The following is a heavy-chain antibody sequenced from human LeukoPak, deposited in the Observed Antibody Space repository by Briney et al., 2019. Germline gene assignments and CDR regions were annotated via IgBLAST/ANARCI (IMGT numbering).Heavy chain of an antibody. V-gene: IGHV1-24*01. J-gene: IGHJ4*02. CDR3: ATPSRAAVAGTFDY. CDR1: GYTLTELS. CDR2: FDPEDGET. D-gene: IGHD6-19*01. Sequence: ASVKVSCKVSGYTLTELSMHWVRQAPGKGLEWMGGFDPEDGETIYAQKFQGRVTMTEDTSTDTAYMELSSLRSEDTAVYYCATPSRAAVAGTFDYWGQGTLVTVSS.